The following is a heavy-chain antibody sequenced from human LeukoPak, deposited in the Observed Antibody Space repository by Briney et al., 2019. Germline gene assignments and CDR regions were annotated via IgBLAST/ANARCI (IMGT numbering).Heavy chain of an antibody. V-gene: IGHV4-59*12. CDR2: IYYSGST. D-gene: IGHD2-21*02. CDR1: GGSISSYY. CDR3: ARDSPQAEGVVVTPYFDY. J-gene: IGHJ4*02. Sequence: SETLSLTCTVSGGSISSYYWSWIRQSPGKGLEWIGYIYYSGSTNYNPSLKSRVTMSIDTSKNQFSLKLSSVTAADTAVYYCARDSPQAEGVVVTPYFDYWGQGTLVTVSS.